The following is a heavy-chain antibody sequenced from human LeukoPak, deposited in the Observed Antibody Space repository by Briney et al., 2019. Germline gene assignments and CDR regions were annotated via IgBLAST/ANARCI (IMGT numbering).Heavy chain of an antibody. CDR3: ARGDRITMIVVVTDPFDY. J-gene: IGHJ4*02. CDR1: GFTFSSYG. CDR2: ISYDGSNK. V-gene: IGHV3-30*03. Sequence: GGSLRLSCAASGFTFSSYGMHWVRQAPGKGLEWVAVISYDGSNKYYADSVKGRFTISRDNSKNTLYLQMNSLRAEDTAVYYCARGDRITMIVVVTDPFDYWGQGTLVTVSS. D-gene: IGHD3-22*01.